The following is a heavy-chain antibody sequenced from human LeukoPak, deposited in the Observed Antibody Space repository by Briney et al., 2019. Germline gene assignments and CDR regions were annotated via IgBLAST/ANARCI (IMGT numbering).Heavy chain of an antibody. J-gene: IGHJ4*02. CDR2: INHSGST. CDR1: GGSISSYY. CDR3: ARGDGYTDY. D-gene: IGHD5-24*01. Sequence: SETLSLTCSVSGGSISSYYWSWIRQPPGKGLEWIGEINHSGSTNYNPSLKSRVTISVDTSKNQFSLKLSSVTAADTAVYYCARGDGYTDYWGQGTLVTVSS. V-gene: IGHV4-34*01.